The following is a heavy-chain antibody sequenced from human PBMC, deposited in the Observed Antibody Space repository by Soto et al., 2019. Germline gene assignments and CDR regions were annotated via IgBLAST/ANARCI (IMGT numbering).Heavy chain of an antibody. CDR1: GGSISNYF. CDR3: ARGGQDFWSGPFDY. D-gene: IGHD3-3*01. Sequence: PSETLSLTCTVSGGSISNYFCNWIRQPAGKGLEWIGRIDNSGSTNSNPSLKSRITMSADTSRNQFSLKLNSVTAADTAVYYCARGGQDFWSGPFDYWGQGALVTVSS. J-gene: IGHJ4*02. V-gene: IGHV4-4*07. CDR2: IDNSGST.